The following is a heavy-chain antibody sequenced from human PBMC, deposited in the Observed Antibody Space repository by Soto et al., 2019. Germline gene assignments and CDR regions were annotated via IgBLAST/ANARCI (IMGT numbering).Heavy chain of an antibody. CDR3: VRARSTDSRPDY. CDR1: GFTFSLYS. Sequence: LILSCAASGFTFSLYSMIWVRQAPGKGLEWVASITSSSSYIYYEDSLKGRFTISRDNAKNSLFLQLDSLRAEDTAVYFCVRARSTDSRPDYWGQGTLVTVSS. V-gene: IGHV3-21*01. J-gene: IGHJ4*02. CDR2: ITSSSSYI. D-gene: IGHD3-22*01.